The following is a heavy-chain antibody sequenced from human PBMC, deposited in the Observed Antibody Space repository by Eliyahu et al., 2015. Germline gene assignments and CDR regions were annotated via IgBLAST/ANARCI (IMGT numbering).Heavy chain of an antibody. CDR1: GFTFSSYW. Sequence: EVQLVESGGGLVQPGGSLRLSCAASGFTFSSYWMSWVRQAPGKGLEWVSSISSSSSYIYYADSVKGRFTISRDNAKNSLYLQMNSLRAEDTAVYYCARCSSSWSDWFDPWGQGTLVTVSS. CDR3: ARCSSSWSDWFDP. CDR2: ISSSSSYI. D-gene: IGHD6-13*01. V-gene: IGHV3-21*01. J-gene: IGHJ5*02.